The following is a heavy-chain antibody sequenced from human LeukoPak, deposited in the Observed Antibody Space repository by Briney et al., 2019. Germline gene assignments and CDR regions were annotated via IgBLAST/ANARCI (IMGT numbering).Heavy chain of an antibody. CDR1: GASLTSSIRY. Sequence: SETLSLTCTVSGASLTSSIRYWGWIRQPPGRGLEWIGSFSYGGDTYYNPSLKSRVTITIDASQNQFSLRLSSVTAADTARYFCSSDANRVTRFYSWGQGTLVTVSS. J-gene: IGHJ5*01. CDR2: FSYGGDT. CDR3: SSDANRVTRFYS. V-gene: IGHV4-39*01.